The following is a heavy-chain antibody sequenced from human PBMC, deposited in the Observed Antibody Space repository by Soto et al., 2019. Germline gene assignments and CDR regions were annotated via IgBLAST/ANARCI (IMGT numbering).Heavy chain of an antibody. CDR2: IYPGDSDT. D-gene: IGHD3-22*01. Sequence: PGESLKISCKGSGYSFTSYWIGWVRQMPGKGLEWMGIIYPGDSDTRYSPSFQGQVTISADKSISTAYLQWSSLKASDTDMYYCARKIYDYDTGHNFQYYFDSWGQGTPVTVP. CDR3: ARKIYDYDTGHNFQYYFDS. V-gene: IGHV5-51*01. CDR1: GYSFTSYW. J-gene: IGHJ4*02.